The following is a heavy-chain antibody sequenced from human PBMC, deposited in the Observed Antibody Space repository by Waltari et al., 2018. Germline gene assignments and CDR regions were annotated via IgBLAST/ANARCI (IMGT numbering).Heavy chain of an antibody. CDR2: ISWNSGSI. CDR3: ARGVWPYSYGHHFDY. J-gene: IGHJ4*02. Sequence: EVQLVESGGGLVQPGRSLRLSCAASGFTFDDYAMHWVRQAPGKGLEWVSGISWNSGSIGYADSVKGRFTISRDNAKNSLYLQMNSLRAEDTALYYCARGVWPYSYGHHFDYWGQGTLVTVSS. CDR1: GFTFDDYA. D-gene: IGHD5-18*01. V-gene: IGHV3-9*01.